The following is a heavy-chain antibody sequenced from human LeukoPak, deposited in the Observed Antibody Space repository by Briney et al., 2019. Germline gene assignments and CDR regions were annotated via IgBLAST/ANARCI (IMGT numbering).Heavy chain of an antibody. J-gene: IGHJ5*02. Sequence: ASVKVSCKVSGYTLTELSMHWVRQAPGKGLEWMGGFDPEDGETIYAQKFQGRVTMTEDTSTDTAYMELSSLRSEDTAVYYCATLTSYGSGSLDWFDPWGQGTLVTVSS. D-gene: IGHD3-10*01. CDR2: FDPEDGET. V-gene: IGHV1-24*01. CDR3: ATLTSYGSGSLDWFDP. CDR1: GYTLTELS.